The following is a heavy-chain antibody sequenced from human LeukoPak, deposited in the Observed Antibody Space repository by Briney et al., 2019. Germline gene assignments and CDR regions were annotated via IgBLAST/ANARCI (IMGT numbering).Heavy chain of an antibody. J-gene: IGHJ5*02. CDR1: GYTFTDYY. CDR2: INPNSGGT. Sequence: ASVKVSCKASGYTFTDYYMHWVRQAPGQGLEWMGWINPNSGGTNYAQKFQGRVTMTEDTSTDTAYMELSSLRSEDTAVYYCATLPSFNIVATIPWGQGTLVTVSS. D-gene: IGHD5-12*01. V-gene: IGHV1-2*02. CDR3: ATLPSFNIVATIP.